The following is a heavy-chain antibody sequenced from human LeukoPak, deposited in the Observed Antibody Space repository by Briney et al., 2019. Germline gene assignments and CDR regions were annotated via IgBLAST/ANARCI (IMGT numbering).Heavy chain of an antibody. CDR3: ARRPINCIIANCYVDY. CDR1: VYTFTNFY. J-gene: IGHJ4*02. V-gene: IGHV1-2*02. D-gene: IGHD3-3*02. CDR2: MNPNSGDT. Sequence: ASVKVSCKVSVYTFTNFYIHWVRQAPGQGLEWMGWMNPNSGDTSYAREFQDRVTMTRDTSLNTAYMELSRLRSDDTAVYFCARRPINCIIANCYVDYWGQGTLVTVSS.